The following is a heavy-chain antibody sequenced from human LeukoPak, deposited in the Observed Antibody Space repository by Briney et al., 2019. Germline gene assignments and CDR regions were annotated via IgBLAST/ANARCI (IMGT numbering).Heavy chain of an antibody. J-gene: IGHJ4*02. V-gene: IGHV3-21*01. D-gene: IGHD3-16*01. CDR1: GFTFSSYS. CDR3: ARGLGDTFFDY. CDR2: ISSSSSYI. Sequence: PGGSLRLSCAASGFTFSSYSMNWVRQAPGKGLEWVSSISSSSSYIYYADSVKGRFTISRDNAKNSLYLQMNGLRAEDTAVYCCARGLGDTFFDYWGQGTLVAVSS.